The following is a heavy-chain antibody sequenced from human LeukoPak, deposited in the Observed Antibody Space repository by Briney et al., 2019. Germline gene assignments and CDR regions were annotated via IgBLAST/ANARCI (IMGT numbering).Heavy chain of an antibody. CDR2: IYSGGST. J-gene: IGHJ4*02. CDR1: GFTVSSNY. D-gene: IGHD1-20*01. CDR3: ARVTGTTSIHY. Sequence: GGSLRPSCAASGFTVSSNYMSWVRQAPGKGLEWVSVIYSGGSTYYADSVKGRFTISRDNSKNTLYLQMNSLRAEDTAVYYCARVTGTTSIHYWGQGTLVTVSS. V-gene: IGHV3-66*01.